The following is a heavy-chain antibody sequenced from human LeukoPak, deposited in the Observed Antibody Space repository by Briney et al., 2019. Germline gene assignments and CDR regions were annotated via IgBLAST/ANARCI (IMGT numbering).Heavy chain of an antibody. V-gene: IGHV4-4*02. CDR1: GGSISSSNW. D-gene: IGHD3-10*01. CDR2: IYHSGST. CDR3: ARGHAEGRLLLWFGESFAT. J-gene: IGHJ5*02. Sequence: PSGTLSLTCAVSGGSISSSNWWSWVRQPPGKGLEWIGEIYHSGSTNYNPSLKSRVTISVDKSKNQFSLKLSSVTAADTAVYYCARGHAEGRLLLWFGESFATWGQGTLVTVSS.